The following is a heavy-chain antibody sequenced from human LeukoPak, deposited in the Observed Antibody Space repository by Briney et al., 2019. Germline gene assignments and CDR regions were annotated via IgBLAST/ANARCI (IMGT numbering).Heavy chain of an antibody. CDR1: GFTVSSND. CDR3: ARVVDHDYGDYYLDY. V-gene: IGHV3-53*01. CDR2: IYSGGST. D-gene: IGHD4-17*01. J-gene: IGHJ4*02. Sequence: GGSLRLSCAASGFTVSSNDMSWVRQAPGKGLECISVIYSGGSTDYADSVKGRLTISKDNSKNTLYLQMNSLRAEDTAVYYCARVVDHDYGDYYLDYWGQGTLVTVSS.